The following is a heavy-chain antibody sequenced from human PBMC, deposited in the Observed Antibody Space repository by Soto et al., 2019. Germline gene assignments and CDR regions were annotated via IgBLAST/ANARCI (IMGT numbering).Heavy chain of an antibody. CDR1: GYTFTSYD. J-gene: IGHJ4*02. D-gene: IGHD3-22*01. CDR3: ARGKKGGYYDSSGYGNDY. Sequence: EASVKVSCKASGYTFTSYDINWVRQATGQGLEWMGWMNPNSGNTGYAQKFQGRVTMTRNTSISTAYMELSSLRSEDTAVYYCARGKKGGYYDSSGYGNDYWGQGTLVTVSS. V-gene: IGHV1-8*01. CDR2: MNPNSGNT.